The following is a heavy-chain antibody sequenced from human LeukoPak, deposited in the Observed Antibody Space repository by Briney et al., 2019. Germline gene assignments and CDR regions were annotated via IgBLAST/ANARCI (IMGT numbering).Heavy chain of an antibody. CDR2: INPNSGGT. Sequence: GASVKVSCKASGYTFTGYYMHWVRQAPGQGLEWMGWINPNSGGTNYAQKFQGRVTMTRDTSISTAYMELSRLRSEDTAVYYCARGFGGSGSYYIRYYYYYMDVWGKGTTVTISS. V-gene: IGHV1-2*02. D-gene: IGHD3-10*01. CDR1: GYTFTGYY. J-gene: IGHJ6*03. CDR3: ARGFGGSGSYYIRYYYYYMDV.